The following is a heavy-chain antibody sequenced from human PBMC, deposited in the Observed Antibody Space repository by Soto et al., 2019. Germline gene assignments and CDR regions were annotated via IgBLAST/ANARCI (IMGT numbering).Heavy chain of an antibody. D-gene: IGHD3-9*01. Sequence: GGSLRLSCAASGFTFSSYAMSWVRQAPGKGLEWVSAISGSGGSTYYADSVKGRFTISRDNSKNTLYLQMNSLRAEDTAVYYCAKDAYYDILTGYSPFDYWGQGTLVTVSS. V-gene: IGHV3-23*01. CDR2: ISGSGGST. CDR1: GFTFSSYA. J-gene: IGHJ4*02. CDR3: AKDAYYDILTGYSPFDY.